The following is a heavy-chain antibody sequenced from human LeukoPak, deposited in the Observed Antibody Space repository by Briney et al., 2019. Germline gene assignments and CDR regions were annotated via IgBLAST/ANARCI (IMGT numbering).Heavy chain of an antibody. V-gene: IGHV4-39*02. Sequence: SETLSLTCTVSGGSISSSSYYWGWIRQPPGKGLEWIGSIYYSGSTYYNPSLKSRVTISVDTSKNQFSLKLSSVTAADTAVYYCARDTGDGYNSYFDYWGQGTLVTVSS. CDR2: IYYSGST. CDR3: ARDTGDGYNSYFDY. D-gene: IGHD5-24*01. J-gene: IGHJ4*02. CDR1: GGSISSSSYY.